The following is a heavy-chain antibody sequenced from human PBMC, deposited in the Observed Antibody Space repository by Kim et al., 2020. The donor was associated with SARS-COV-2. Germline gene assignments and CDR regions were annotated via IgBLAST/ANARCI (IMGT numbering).Heavy chain of an antibody. CDR3: ARDLNILGSCSGGSCRDVMDV. CDR1: GYTFTSYG. J-gene: IGHJ6*02. D-gene: IGHD2-15*01. CDR2: ISAYNGNT. V-gene: IGHV1-18*01. Sequence: ASVKVSCKASGYTFTSYGISWVRQAPGQGLEWMGWISAYNGNTNYAQKLQGRVTMTTDTSTSTAYMELRSLRSDDTAVYYCARDLNILGSCSGGSCRDVMDVWGQGTTVTVSS.